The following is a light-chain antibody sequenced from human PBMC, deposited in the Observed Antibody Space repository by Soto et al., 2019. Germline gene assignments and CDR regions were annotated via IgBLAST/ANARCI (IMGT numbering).Light chain of an antibody. J-gene: IGLJ7*01. CDR1: SSNIGSNY. Sequence: QSVLTQPPSASGTPGQRVTISCSGSSSNIGSNYVYWYQQLPGTAPKLLIYRNNQRPSGVPDRFSGSKSGTSVSLAISGLRSEDEADYYCAAWDDSLSAAVFGGGTQLTVL. CDR3: AAWDDSLSAAV. V-gene: IGLV1-47*01. CDR2: RNN.